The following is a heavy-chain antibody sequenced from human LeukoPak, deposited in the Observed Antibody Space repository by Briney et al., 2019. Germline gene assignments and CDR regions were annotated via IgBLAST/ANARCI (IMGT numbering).Heavy chain of an antibody. J-gene: IGHJ4*02. CDR3: AKEYCSSTSCYQGLCDY. Sequence: GGSLRLSCAASGFTFSSYGMHWVRQAPGKGLEWVAFIRYEGSNKYYADSVKGRFTISRDNSKNTLYLQMNSLRAEDTAVYYCAKEYCSSTSCYQGLCDYWGQGTLVTVSS. CDR2: IRYEGSNK. V-gene: IGHV3-30*02. D-gene: IGHD2-2*01. CDR1: GFTFSSYG.